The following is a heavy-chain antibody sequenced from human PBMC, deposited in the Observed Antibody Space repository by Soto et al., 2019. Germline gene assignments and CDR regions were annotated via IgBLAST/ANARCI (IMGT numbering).Heavy chain of an antibody. J-gene: IGHJ4*02. V-gene: IGHV3-33*01. Sequence: QVQLVESGGGVVQPGRSLRLSCAASGLPFSVYGMHWVRQAPGKGLEWVAVIWYDGSDKYYADSVKGRFTISRDNSKNTLYLQMTSLRAEGTAVYYCASQYDFWSGSAFWGQGTLVTVSS. CDR1: GLPFSVYG. CDR2: IWYDGSDK. CDR3: ASQYDFWSGSAF. D-gene: IGHD3-3*01.